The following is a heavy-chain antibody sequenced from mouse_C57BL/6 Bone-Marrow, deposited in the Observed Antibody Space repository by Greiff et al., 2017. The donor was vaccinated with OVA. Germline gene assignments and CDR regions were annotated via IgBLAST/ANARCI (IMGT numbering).Heavy chain of an antibody. J-gene: IGHJ2*01. CDR1: GYSFTDYN. Sequence: VQLQQSGPALVKPGASVKISCKASGYSFTDYNMNWVKQSNGKSLEWIGVITPNYGTISYNQKFKGKATLSVDKSSSTDYMQLNSLTSEDSAVYDSERMPLYSPYFYYWGRGTTLTVTS. D-gene: IGHD1-3*01. V-gene: IGHV1-39*01. CDR2: ITPNYGTI. CDR3: ERMPLYSPYFYY.